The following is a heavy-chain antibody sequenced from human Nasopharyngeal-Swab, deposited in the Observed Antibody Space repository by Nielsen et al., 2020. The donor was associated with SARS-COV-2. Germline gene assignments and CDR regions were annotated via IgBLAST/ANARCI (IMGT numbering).Heavy chain of an antibody. J-gene: IGHJ1*01. CDR2: INPNSGGT. CDR1: GYTFTGYY. V-gene: IGHV1-2*06. CDR3: ARSIAVAGPRGFQH. Sequence: ASVKVSCKASGYTFTGYYMHWVRQAPGQGLEWMGRINPNSGGTNYAQKFQGRVTMTRDTSISTAYLQWSSLKASDTAMYYCARSIAVAGPRGFQHWGQGTLVTVSS. D-gene: IGHD6-19*01.